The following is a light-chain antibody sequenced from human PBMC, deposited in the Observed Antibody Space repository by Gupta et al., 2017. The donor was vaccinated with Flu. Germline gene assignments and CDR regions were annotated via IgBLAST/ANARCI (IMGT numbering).Light chain of an antibody. CDR1: QSVSSD. CDR2: GAS. J-gene: IGKJ4*01. Sequence: EIVMTQSPATLSVSPGERATLSCRASQSVSSDLAWYQQKRGQPPRLLIYGASARATGTPARFSGSGSGTEFSLTISSLQSEDFVIYYCQQEKSWPITFGGGTKVEIK. V-gene: IGKV3-15*01. CDR3: QQEKSWPIT.